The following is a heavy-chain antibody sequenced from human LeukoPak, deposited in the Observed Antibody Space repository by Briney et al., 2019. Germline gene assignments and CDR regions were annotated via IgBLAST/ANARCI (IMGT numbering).Heavy chain of an antibody. D-gene: IGHD1-1*01. J-gene: IGHJ6*02. CDR3: ARERLDKYYYYGMDV. V-gene: IGHV1-69*13. CDR2: IIPTFGTA. Sequence: SVKVSCKASGGTFSSYAISWVRQAPGQGLEWMGGIIPTFGTANYAQKFQGRVTITADESTSTAYMELSSLRSEDTAVYYCARERLDKYYYYGMDVWGQGTTVTVSS. CDR1: GGTFSSYA.